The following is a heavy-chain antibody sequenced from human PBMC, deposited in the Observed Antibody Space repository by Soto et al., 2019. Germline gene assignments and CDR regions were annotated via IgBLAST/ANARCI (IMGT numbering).Heavy chain of an antibody. V-gene: IGHV4-30-2*01. CDR3: AREGRMGTFDY. Sequence: SETLSLTCAVSGGSISSGGYSWSWIRQPPGKGLEWIGYIYHSGSTYYNPSLKSRVTISVDRSKNQFSLKLSSVTAADTAVYYCAREGRMGTFDYWGQGALVTVSS. J-gene: IGHJ4*02. D-gene: IGHD1-1*01. CDR1: GGSISSGGYS. CDR2: IYHSGST.